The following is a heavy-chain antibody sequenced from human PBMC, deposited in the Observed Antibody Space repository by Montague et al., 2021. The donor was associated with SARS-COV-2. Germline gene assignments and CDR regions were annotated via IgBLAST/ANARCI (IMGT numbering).Heavy chain of an antibody. CDR1: GGSISSSHW. CDR2: IYHSGST. Sequence: SETLSLTCGVSGGSISSSHWWNWVRQPPWKGLEWIGEIYHSGSTNYNPSLKNRVIISIDKSKNQFSLKLSSVTAADTAVYYCATGPPSGLSVAGFDYWGQGTLVTVS. J-gene: IGHJ4*02. CDR3: ATGPPSGLSVAGFDY. V-gene: IGHV4-4*02. D-gene: IGHD6-19*01.